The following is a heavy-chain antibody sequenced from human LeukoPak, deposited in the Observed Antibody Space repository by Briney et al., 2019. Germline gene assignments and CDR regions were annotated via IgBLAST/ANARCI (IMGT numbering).Heavy chain of an antibody. D-gene: IGHD1-26*01. Sequence: SQTLSLTCTVSGGSISSGGYYWSWIRQPPGKGLEWIGYIYHSGSTYYNPSLKSRVTISVDKSKNQFSLKLSSVTAADTAVYYCAREDGGSYAWFDPWGQGTLVTVSS. V-gene: IGHV4-30-2*01. CDR2: IYHSGST. J-gene: IGHJ5*02. CDR3: AREDGGSYAWFDP. CDR1: GGSISSGGYY.